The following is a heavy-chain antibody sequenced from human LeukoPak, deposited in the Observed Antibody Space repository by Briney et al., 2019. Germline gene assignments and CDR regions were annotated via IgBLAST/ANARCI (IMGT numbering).Heavy chain of an antibody. CDR3: TRDPSDY. J-gene: IGHJ4*02. CDR1: GFSFSTYS. Sequence: PGGSLRLSCAASGFSFSTYSMYWVRQAPGKGLEWVSSIGSSPTYTFYAASVKGRFTISRDNAKNSLFLQMNSLTAEDTAVYYCTRDPSDYWGQGTLVTVSS. V-gene: IGHV3-21*06. CDR2: IGSSPTYT.